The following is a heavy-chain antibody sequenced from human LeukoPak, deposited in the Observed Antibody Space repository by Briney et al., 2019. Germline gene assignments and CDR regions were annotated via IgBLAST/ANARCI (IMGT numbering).Heavy chain of an antibody. D-gene: IGHD1-1*01. CDR3: ARDPGDNWNDMDY. CDR1: GYTFTGYY. Sequence: GASVKVSCKASGYTFTGYYMHWVRQAPGQGLEWMGRINPNSGGTNYAQKFQGRVTTTRDTSISTAYMELSRLRSDDTAVYYCARDPGDNWNDMDYWGQGTLVTVSS. CDR2: INPNSGGT. J-gene: IGHJ4*02. V-gene: IGHV1-2*06.